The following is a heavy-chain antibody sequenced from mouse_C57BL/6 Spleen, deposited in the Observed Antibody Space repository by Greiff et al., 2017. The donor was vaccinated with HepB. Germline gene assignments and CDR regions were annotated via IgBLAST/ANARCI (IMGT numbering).Heavy chain of an antibody. J-gene: IGHJ2*01. Sequence: EVQLQQSGAELVRPGASVKLSCTASGFNIKDDYMHWVKQRPEQGLEWIGWIDPENGDTEYASKFQGKATITADTSSNTAYLQLSSLTSEDTAVYYCTTGGNYSDYWGQGTTLTVSS. CDR2: IDPENGDT. CDR1: GFNIKDDY. V-gene: IGHV14-4*01. CDR3: TTGGNYSDY.